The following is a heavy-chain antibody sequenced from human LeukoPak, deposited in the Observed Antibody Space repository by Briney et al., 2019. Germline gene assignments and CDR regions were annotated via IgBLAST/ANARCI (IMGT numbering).Heavy chain of an antibody. CDR3: ARGRACSNGVCSYFDY. CDR2: IYYTGST. V-gene: IGHV4-39*01. J-gene: IGHJ4*02. CDR1: GDSISSSTFY. Sequence: PSETLSLTCTVAGDSISSSTFYWGWIRQPPGKGLEWIGSIYYTGSTYYSPSLKSRVTVSADTSKNQFSLKLTSVTAADTAVYYCARGRACSNGVCSYFDYWGQGTVVTVSS. D-gene: IGHD2-8*01.